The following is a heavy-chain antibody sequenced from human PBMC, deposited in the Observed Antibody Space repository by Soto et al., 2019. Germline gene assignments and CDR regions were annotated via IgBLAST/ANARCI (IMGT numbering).Heavy chain of an antibody. J-gene: IGHJ4*02. Sequence: EVALVESGGGLVQPGGSLRLSCAASGFIFSNYEMNWVRQAPGKGLEWVSYISSSASNKYYGDSVKGRFTISRDNSKNTVYLQMNSLRVEDTAVYYCARGGIATAGFDFDYWGQGTLVTVSS. CDR1: GFIFSNYE. CDR2: ISSSASNK. CDR3: ARGGIATAGFDFDY. V-gene: IGHV3-48*03. D-gene: IGHD6-13*01.